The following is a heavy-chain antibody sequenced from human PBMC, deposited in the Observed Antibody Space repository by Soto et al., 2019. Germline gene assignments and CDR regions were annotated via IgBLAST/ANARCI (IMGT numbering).Heavy chain of an antibody. V-gene: IGHV3-11*01. CDR1: GFTFSDYY. CDR3: ARVSEYDFWSGGDAFDI. J-gene: IGHJ3*02. Sequence: GSLRLSCAASGFTFSDYYMSWIRQAPGKGLEWVSYISSSGSTIYYADSVKGRFTISRDNAKNSLYLQMNSLRAEDTAVYYCARVSEYDFWSGGDAFDIWGQGTMVTVSS. CDR2: ISSSGSTI. D-gene: IGHD3-3*01.